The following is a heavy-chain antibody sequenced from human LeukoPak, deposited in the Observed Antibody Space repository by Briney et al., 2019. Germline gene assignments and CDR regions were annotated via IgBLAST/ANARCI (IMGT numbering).Heavy chain of an antibody. J-gene: IGHJ5*02. D-gene: IGHD6-13*01. Sequence: PGGSLRLSCAASGFTFSNSWMHWVRQAPGKGLEWVARINSDGGNTAYADSVKGRSTISRDNAKNTLFLQMNSLRVEDTAEYYCTRAYQQHLINWFDPWGQGTLVTVSS. CDR1: GFTFSNSW. CDR3: TRAYQQHLINWFDP. CDR2: INSDGGNT. V-gene: IGHV3-74*03.